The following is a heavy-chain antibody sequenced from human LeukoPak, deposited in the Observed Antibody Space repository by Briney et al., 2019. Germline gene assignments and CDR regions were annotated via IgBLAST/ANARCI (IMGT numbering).Heavy chain of an antibody. Sequence: GALRLFLAASGFNFSSYAMSRVRPASGKGLEWVSAISGSGGSKYYADSVKGRFTISRDNSKNTLYLQMNSLRAEDTAVYYCAKVKSTAGTGNFDYWGQGTLVTVSS. D-gene: IGHD6-13*01. CDR1: GFNFSSYA. V-gene: IGHV3-23*01. J-gene: IGHJ4*02. CDR3: AKVKSTAGTGNFDY. CDR2: ISGSGGSK.